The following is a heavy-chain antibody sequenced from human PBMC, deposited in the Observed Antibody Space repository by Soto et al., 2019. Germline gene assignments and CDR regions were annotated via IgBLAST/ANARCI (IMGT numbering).Heavy chain of an antibody. J-gene: IGHJ5*02. CDR3: ARGKRVVVITTDWFDP. V-gene: IGHV4-31*03. CDR1: GGSISSGGYY. Sequence: QVQLQESGPGLVKPSQTLSLTCTVSGGSISSGGYYWSWIRQHPGKGLEWIGYIYYSGSTYYNPSLKSRVTISVDTSKNQFSLQLSSVTAADTAVDYCARGKRVVVITTDWFDPWGQGTLVTVSS. D-gene: IGHD3-22*01. CDR2: IYYSGST.